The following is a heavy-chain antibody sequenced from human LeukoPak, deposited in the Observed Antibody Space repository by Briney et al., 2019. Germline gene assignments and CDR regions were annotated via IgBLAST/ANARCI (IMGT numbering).Heavy chain of an antibody. J-gene: IGHJ6*03. CDR2: IYYSGST. Sequence: KPSETLSLTCTVSGGSISSSSYYWGWIRQPPGKGLEWIGSIYYSGSTYYNPSLKSRVTISVDTSKNQFSLKLSSVTAADTAVYYCARAPIKPTGYCSSTSCLEGYYYYYMDVWGKGTTVTVSS. CDR3: ARAPIKPTGYCSSTSCLEGYYYYYMDV. CDR1: GGSISSSSYY. D-gene: IGHD2-2*01. V-gene: IGHV4-39*07.